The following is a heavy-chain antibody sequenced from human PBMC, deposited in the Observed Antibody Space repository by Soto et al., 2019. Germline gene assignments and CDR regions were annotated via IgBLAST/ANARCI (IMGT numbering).Heavy chain of an antibody. J-gene: IGHJ6*02. Sequence: EASVKVSCKASGYTFTGYYMHWVRQAPGQGLEWMGWINPNSGGTNYAQKFQGWVTMTRDTSISTAYMELSRLRSDDTAVYYCARDRGWGYCSSTSCYDYYYYGMDVWGQGTTVTVSS. D-gene: IGHD2-2*01. CDR1: GYTFTGYY. CDR2: INPNSGGT. V-gene: IGHV1-2*04. CDR3: ARDRGWGYCSSTSCYDYYYYGMDV.